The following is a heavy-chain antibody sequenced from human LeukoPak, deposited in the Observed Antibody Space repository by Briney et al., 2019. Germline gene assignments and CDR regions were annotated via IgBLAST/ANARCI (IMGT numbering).Heavy chain of an antibody. V-gene: IGHV3-23*01. CDR1: GFTLSTNA. CDR2: ISGSGAST. CDR3: AKDVGKWESLHFFDY. D-gene: IGHD1-26*01. J-gene: IGHJ4*02. Sequence: GGSLRLSCLTSGFTLSTNAMSWVRQVPGKGLEWISGISGSGASTYYADSVKGRFTISRDDSRNTLYLQMNSLRGDDTAVYYCAKDVGKWESLHFFDYWGQGTLVTVSS.